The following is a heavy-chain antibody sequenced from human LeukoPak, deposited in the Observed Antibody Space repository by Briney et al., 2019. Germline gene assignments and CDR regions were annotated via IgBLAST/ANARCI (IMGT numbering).Heavy chain of an antibody. V-gene: IGHV1-2*02. CDR2: INPNSGGT. CDR3: ARDMYYDSSGYPY. CDR1: AYTFTGYY. Sequence: ASVTVSFKSSAYTFTGYYMHWVRQAPGQGLEWMGWINPNSGGTNYAQKFQGRVTMTRDTSISTAYMELSRLRSDDTAVYYCARDMYYDSSGYPYWGQGTLVTVSS. D-gene: IGHD3-22*01. J-gene: IGHJ4*02.